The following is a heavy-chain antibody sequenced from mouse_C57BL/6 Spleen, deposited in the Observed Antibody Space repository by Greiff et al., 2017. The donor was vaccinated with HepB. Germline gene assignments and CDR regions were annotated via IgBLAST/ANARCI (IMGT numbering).Heavy chain of an antibody. CDR1: GFSLTSYG. Sequence: VKLVESGPGLVQPSQSLSITCTVSGFSLTSYGVHWVRQSPGKGLEWLGVIWSGGSTDYNAAFISRLSISKDNSKSQVFFKMNSLQADDTAIYYCARSDDYDRYFDVWGTGTTVTVSS. CDR2: IWSGGST. J-gene: IGHJ1*03. CDR3: ARSDDYDRYFDV. V-gene: IGHV2-2*01. D-gene: IGHD2-4*01.